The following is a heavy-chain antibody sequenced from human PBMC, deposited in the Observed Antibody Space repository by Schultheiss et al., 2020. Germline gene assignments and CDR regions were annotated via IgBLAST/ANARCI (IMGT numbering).Heavy chain of an antibody. D-gene: IGHD2-15*01. CDR1: GFTFSSYA. CDR3: ARPRYCSGGSCYWFDP. Sequence: GGSLRLSCAASGFTFSSYAMSWVRQMPGKGLEWMGIIYPGDSDTRYSPSFQGQVTISADKSISTAYLQWSSLKASDTAMYYCARPRYCSGGSCYWFDPWGQGTLVTVSS. J-gene: IGHJ5*02. V-gene: IGHV5-51*01. CDR2: IYPGDSDT.